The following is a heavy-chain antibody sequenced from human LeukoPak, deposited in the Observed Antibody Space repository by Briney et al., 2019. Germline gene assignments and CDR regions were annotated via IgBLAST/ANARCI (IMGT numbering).Heavy chain of an antibody. J-gene: IGHJ4*02. D-gene: IGHD6-13*01. Sequence: GGSLRLSCAASGFTFGSYGMHWVRQAPGKGLEWVAFIRYDGSNKYYADSVKGRFTISRDNSKNTLYLQMNSLRAEDTAVYYCAKDKGSSWYGGPDYWGQGTLVTVSS. CDR1: GFTFGSYG. V-gene: IGHV3-30*02. CDR3: AKDKGSSWYGGPDY. CDR2: IRYDGSNK.